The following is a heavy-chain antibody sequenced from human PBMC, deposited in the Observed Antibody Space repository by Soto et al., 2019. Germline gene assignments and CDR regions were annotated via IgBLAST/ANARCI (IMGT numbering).Heavy chain of an antibody. V-gene: IGHV3-33*01. CDR1: GFTFSSFG. D-gene: IGHD1-26*01. J-gene: IGHJ4*02. CDR3: ARVMVGSYYIIDY. Sequence: GGSLRLSCAASGFTFSSFGMHWVRQAPGKGLEWVAVIWNDGSNEYYADSVKGRFTISRDNSKNTLYLQMNSLRAEDTAVYYCARVMVGSYYIIDYWGQGTLVTVSS. CDR2: IWNDGSNE.